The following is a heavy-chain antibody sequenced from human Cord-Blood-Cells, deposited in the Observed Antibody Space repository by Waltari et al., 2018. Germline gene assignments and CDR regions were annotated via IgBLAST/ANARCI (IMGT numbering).Heavy chain of an antibody. Sequence: QVQLQQWGAGLLKPSETLSLTCAVYGGSFSGYYWSWIRQPPGKGLEWIGENNHSGSTKDQPSRKSRVTISVDTSKNQFSLKLSSVTAADTAVYYCAAAVCSGGSCYSYFDYWGQGTLVTVSS. D-gene: IGHD2-15*01. CDR1: GGSFSGYY. CDR3: AAAVCSGGSCYSYFDY. V-gene: IGHV4-34*01. CDR2: NNHSGST. J-gene: IGHJ4*02.